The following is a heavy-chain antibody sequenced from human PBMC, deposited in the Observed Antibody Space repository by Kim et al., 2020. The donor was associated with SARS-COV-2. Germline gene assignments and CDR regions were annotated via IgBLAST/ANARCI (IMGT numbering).Heavy chain of an antibody. D-gene: IGHD3-22*01. Sequence: GGSLRLSCADSGFTFSNFAMSWVRQAPGKGLEWVSGITARGSSTYYADSVKGRFAISRDNSRNTLYLQMNSLRAEDTAVYYCAKTQSQIFYDSSGNSFDIWGQGTMVTVSS. CDR3: AKTQSQIFYDSSGNSFDI. J-gene: IGHJ3*02. CDR1: GFTFSNFA. V-gene: IGHV3-23*01. CDR2: ITARGSST.